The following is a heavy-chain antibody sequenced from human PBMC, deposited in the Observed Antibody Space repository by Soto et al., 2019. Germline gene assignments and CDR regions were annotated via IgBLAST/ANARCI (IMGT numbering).Heavy chain of an antibody. CDR1: GYTFTNYW. CDR3: AASIFYYGMDV. CDR2: IYPGDSDT. V-gene: IGHV5-51*01. J-gene: IGHJ6*04. Sequence: GESLKISCKGSGYTFTNYWIGWVRQMPGKGLEWMGIIYPGDSDTKYNPSFQGQVTISADKSITTTYLRWTSLKASDTAIYYCAASIFYYGMDVRSKGTTVTVSS.